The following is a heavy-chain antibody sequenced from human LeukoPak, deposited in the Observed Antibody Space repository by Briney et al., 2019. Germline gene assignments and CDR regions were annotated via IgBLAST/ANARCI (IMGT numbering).Heavy chain of an antibody. J-gene: IGHJ4*02. Sequence: GGSLRLSCAASGFTFNSFAMNWVREALGEGLEWVSSISGSDGTSHYADFVKGRFTISRDNSKNTLYLQMISLRAEDTAAYYCAKSLGVGGYTRYKGFDQWGQGTLVVVSS. CDR2: ISGSDGTS. CDR3: AKSLGVGGYTRYKGFDQ. D-gene: IGHD3-16*02. CDR1: GFTFNSFA. V-gene: IGHV3-23*01.